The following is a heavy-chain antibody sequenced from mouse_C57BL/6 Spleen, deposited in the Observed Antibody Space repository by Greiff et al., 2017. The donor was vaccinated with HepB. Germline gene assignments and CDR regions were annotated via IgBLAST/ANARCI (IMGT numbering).Heavy chain of an antibody. CDR1: GYAFTNYL. CDR2: INPGSGGT. V-gene: IGHV1-54*01. J-gene: IGHJ2*01. D-gene: IGHD1-1*01. CDR3: ARSGHYGSSYPPFDY. Sequence: VQLQQSGAELVRPGTSVKVSCKASGYAFTNYLIEWVKQRPGQGLEWIGVINPGSGGTNYNEKFKGKATLTADKSSSTAYMQLSSLTSEDSAVYFCARSGHYGSSYPPFDYWGQGTTLTVSS.